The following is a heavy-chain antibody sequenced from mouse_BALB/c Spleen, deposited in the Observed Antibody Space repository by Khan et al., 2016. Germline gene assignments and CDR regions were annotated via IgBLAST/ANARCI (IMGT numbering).Heavy chain of an antibody. J-gene: IGHJ4*01. CDR2: IRLKSNIYAT. CDR3: TRGISYGYGGGVYAMDY. Sequence: VKLEESGGGLVQPGRSMKLSCIASGFTFSNYWMNWVRQSPEKGFEWVAEIRLKSNIYATLYAASVKGRFTISRDDSKSSGYLQMSNLRAEDTGIYFGTRGISYGYGGGVYAMDYWAQGTSITVSS. V-gene: IGHV6-6*02. D-gene: IGHD2-2*01. CDR1: GFTFSNYW.